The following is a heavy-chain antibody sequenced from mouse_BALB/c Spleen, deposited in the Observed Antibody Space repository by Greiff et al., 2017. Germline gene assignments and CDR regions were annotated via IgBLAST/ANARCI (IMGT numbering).Heavy chain of an antibody. V-gene: IGHV2-4-1*01. J-gene: IGHJ4*01. CDR2: IWSGGST. CDR3: ASVWLRNAMDY. CDR1: GFSFTSYG. D-gene: IGHD2-2*01. Sequence: QVQLKESGPGLVQPSQSLSITCTVSGFSFTSYGVHWVRQSPGKGLEWLGVIWSGGSTDYNAAFITRLSISKDNSKSQVFFKMNSLQADDTAIYYCASVWLRNAMDYWGQGTSVTVSS.